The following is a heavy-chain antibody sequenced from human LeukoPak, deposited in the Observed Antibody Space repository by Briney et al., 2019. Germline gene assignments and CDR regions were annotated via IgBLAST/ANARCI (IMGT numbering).Heavy chain of an antibody. V-gene: IGHV4-34*01. CDR1: GGSFSGYY. J-gene: IGHJ4*02. CDR3: ARGVQDMGATSWDY. D-gene: IGHD1-26*01. Sequence: SETLSLTCAVYGGSFSGYYWSWIRQPPGKGLEWIGEINHSGSTNYNPSLKSRVTISVDTSKNQFSLKLSSVTAADPAVYYFARGVQDMGATSWDYWGQGTLVTVSS. CDR2: INHSGST.